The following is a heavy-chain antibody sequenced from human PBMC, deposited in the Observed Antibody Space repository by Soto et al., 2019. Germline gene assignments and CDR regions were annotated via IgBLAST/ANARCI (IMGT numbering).Heavy chain of an antibody. J-gene: IGHJ4*02. CDR1: GGSISSGGYY. V-gene: IGHV4-31*03. CDR3: ARVAPQFGVVIRYFDY. D-gene: IGHD3-3*01. CDR2: IYYSGST. Sequence: PSETLSLTCTVSGGSISSGGYYWSWIRQHPGKGLEWIGYIYYSGSTYYNPSLKSRVTISVDTSKNQFSLKLSSVTAADTAVYYCARVAPQFGVVIRYFDYWGQGTLVTVSS.